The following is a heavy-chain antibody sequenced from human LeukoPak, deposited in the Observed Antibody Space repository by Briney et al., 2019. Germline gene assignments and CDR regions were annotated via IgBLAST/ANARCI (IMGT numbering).Heavy chain of an antibody. Sequence: PGGSLRLSCAASGFTFSSYAMHWVRQAPGKGLEWVAVISYDGSNKYYADSVKGRFTISRDNSKNTLYLQMNSLRAEDTAVYYCARDLYDILTGLFDYWGQGTLVTVSS. CDR2: ISYDGSNK. J-gene: IGHJ4*02. CDR1: GFTFSSYA. CDR3: ARDLYDILTGLFDY. V-gene: IGHV3-30*04. D-gene: IGHD3-9*01.